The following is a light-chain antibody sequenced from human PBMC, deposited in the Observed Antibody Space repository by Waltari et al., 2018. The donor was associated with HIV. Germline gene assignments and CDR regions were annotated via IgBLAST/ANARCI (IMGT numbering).Light chain of an antibody. CDR1: SSDVGDYNY. CDR3: CSYADDYTWV. J-gene: IGLJ3*02. CDR2: DVN. Sequence: QSALTQPRSVSGSPGQSVTIYCTGTSSDVGDYNYVSWYQQHPAKAPKLMIFDVNKRPSGVPDRFSGSKSGNTASLTISGLQAEDEADYYCCSYADDYTWVFGGGTKLTVL. V-gene: IGLV2-11*01.